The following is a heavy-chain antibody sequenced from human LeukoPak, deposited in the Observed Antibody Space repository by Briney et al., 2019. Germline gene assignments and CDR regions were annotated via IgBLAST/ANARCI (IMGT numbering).Heavy chain of an antibody. J-gene: IGHJ4*02. CDR1: GFTFSTYA. CDR2: ISSNGGST. Sequence: GGSLSLSCAASGFTFSTYAMSWVRQAPGKGLEWVSLISSNGGSTHYADSAKGRFTISRDNSKNTLYLQMKSLRAEDTAVYYCTKDLYTVTGDYWGQGTLVTVSS. D-gene: IGHD4-11*01. V-gene: IGHV3-23*01. CDR3: TKDLYTVTGDY.